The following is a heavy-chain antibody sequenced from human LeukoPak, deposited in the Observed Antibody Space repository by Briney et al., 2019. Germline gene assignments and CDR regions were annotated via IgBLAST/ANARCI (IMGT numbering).Heavy chain of an antibody. CDR1: GGSISSHY. CDR3: ARVLLDYDFWSGYSYYYYYYMDV. CDR2: IYYSGST. J-gene: IGHJ6*03. V-gene: IGHV4-59*11. D-gene: IGHD3-3*01. Sequence: SETLSLTSTVSGGSISSHYWSWIRQPPGKGLEWIGYIYYSGSTNYNPSLKSRVTISVDTSKNQFSLKLSSVTAADTAVYYCARVLLDYDFWSGYSYYYYYYMDVWGKGTTVTVSS.